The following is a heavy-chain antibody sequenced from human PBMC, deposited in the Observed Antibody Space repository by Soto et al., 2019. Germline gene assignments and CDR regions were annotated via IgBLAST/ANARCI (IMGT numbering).Heavy chain of an antibody. V-gene: IGHV5-10-1*01. CDR1: GYSFTSYW. J-gene: IGHJ3*02. Sequence: GESLKISCKGSGYSFTSYWISWVRQMPGKGLEWMGRIDPSDSYTNYSPSFQGHVTISADKSISTAYLQWSSLKASDTAMYYCASSPPHGNRAHAFYIWGQGTMFTVSS. CDR2: IDPSDSYT. CDR3: ASSPPHGNRAHAFYI. D-gene: IGHD1-1*01.